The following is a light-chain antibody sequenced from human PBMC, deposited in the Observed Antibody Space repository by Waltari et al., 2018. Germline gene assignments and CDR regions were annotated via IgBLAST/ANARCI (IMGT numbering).Light chain of an antibody. J-gene: IGLJ3*02. CDR1: SSDVATYQY. CDR2: DVT. CDR3: CSYAGSDTWV. V-gene: IGLV2-11*01. Sequence: QSAPTQPRSVSASPGQSVTISCTGTSSDVATYQYFSWYQQHPGKAPKLRIYDVTEQPSGVHDRFSGSKSGDTASLTISGLQAEDEADYYCCSYAGSDTWVFGGGTKLTVL.